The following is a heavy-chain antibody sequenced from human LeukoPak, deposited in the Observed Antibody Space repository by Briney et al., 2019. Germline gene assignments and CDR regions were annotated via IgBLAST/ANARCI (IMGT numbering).Heavy chain of an antibody. CDR2: IYNSGST. Sequence: SETLSLTCTVSGGSISSSSYYWGWIRQPPGKGLEWIGTIYNSGSTYYNPSLKSRVTISVDTSKNQLSLKLSSVTAADTAVYYCARDQRWSARSYSYYYMDVWGKGTTVTVSS. CDR3: ARDQRWSARSYSYYYMDV. CDR1: GGSISSSSYY. V-gene: IGHV4-39*07. J-gene: IGHJ6*03. D-gene: IGHD4-23*01.